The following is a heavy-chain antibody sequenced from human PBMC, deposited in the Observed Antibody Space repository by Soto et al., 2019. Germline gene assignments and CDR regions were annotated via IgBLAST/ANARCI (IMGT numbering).Heavy chain of an antibody. D-gene: IGHD2-21*02. CDR1: RYTFTSYA. J-gene: IGHJ2*01. CDR2: INAGNGNT. CDR3: AKKGSPSRDHKNCYLDL. V-gene: IGHV1-3*01. Sequence: APVKVSCKDPRYTFTSYAMHWVRHDHEQRLERMGWINAGNGNTKYSQKFQSRVTITRDTSASTAYMELSSLRSEDTAVYYCAKKGSPSRDHKNCYLDLWGRGALV.